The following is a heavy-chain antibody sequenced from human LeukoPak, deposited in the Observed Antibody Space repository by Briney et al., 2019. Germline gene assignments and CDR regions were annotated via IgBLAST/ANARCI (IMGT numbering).Heavy chain of an antibody. Sequence: GGSLRLSCAASGFTFSSYGMHWVRQAPGKGLEWVAFIRYDGSNKYYADSVKGRFTISRDNSKNTLYLQMNSLRAEDTAVYYCARVHDSSGYYFGRGQGTLVTVSS. J-gene: IGHJ4*02. CDR2: IRYDGSNK. CDR3: ARVHDSSGYYFG. V-gene: IGHV3-30*02. CDR1: GFTFSSYG. D-gene: IGHD3-22*01.